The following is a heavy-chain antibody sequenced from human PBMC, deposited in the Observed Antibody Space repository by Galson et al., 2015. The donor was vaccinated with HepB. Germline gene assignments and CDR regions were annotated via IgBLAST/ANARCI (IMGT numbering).Heavy chain of an antibody. CDR3: ARGEGWSGSLSLGNY. CDR1: GGTFSSYA. CDR2: IIPIFGTA. J-gene: IGHJ4*02. D-gene: IGHD3-3*01. Sequence: SVKVSCKASGGTFSSYAISWVRQAPGQGLEWMGGIIPIFGTANYAQKFQGRVTITADESTSTAYMGLSSLRSEDTAVYYCARGEGWSGSLSLGNYWGQGTLVTVSS. V-gene: IGHV1-69*13.